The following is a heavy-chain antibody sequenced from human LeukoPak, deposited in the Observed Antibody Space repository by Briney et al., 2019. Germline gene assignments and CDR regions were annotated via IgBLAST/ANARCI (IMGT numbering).Heavy chain of an antibody. J-gene: IGHJ4*02. CDR3: ARDGFYCSSTSCYVIEY. D-gene: IGHD2-2*01. Sequence: KECGGTFSSVDISGGRQTHRQGLEWMGGIIPIFGTANYAQKFQGRVTITADKSTSTAYKELSSLRSEDTAVYYCARDGFYCSSTSCYVIEYWGQGTLVTVSS. V-gene: IGHV1-69*06. CDR2: IIPIFGTA. CDR1: GGTFSSVD.